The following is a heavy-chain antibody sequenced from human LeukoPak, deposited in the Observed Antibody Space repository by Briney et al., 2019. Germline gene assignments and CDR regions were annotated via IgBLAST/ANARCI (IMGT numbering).Heavy chain of an antibody. CDR1: GYSISSGYY. D-gene: IGHD6-19*01. CDR2: IYHSGST. CDR3: ARGIMAVADTFDY. Sequence: SETLSLTCAVSGYSISSGYYWGWIRQPPGKGLEWIGSIYHSGSTYYNPSLKSRVTISVDTSKNQFSLKLSSVTAADTAVYYCARGIMAVADTFDYWGQGTLVTVSS. J-gene: IGHJ4*02. V-gene: IGHV4-38-2*01.